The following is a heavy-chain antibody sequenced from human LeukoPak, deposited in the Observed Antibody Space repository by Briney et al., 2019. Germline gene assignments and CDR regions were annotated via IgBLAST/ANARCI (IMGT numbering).Heavy chain of an antibody. CDR1: GFTFSSYS. CDR2: ISSSSSYI. J-gene: IGHJ4*02. CDR3: ARDRAGYSYGLS. V-gene: IGHV3-21*01. Sequence: GGSLRLSCVASGFTFSSYSMNWVRQAPGKGLEWVSSISSSSSYIYYADSVKGRFTISRDNAKNSLYLQMNSLRAEDTAVYYCARDRAGYSYGLSWGQGTLVTVSS. D-gene: IGHD5-18*01.